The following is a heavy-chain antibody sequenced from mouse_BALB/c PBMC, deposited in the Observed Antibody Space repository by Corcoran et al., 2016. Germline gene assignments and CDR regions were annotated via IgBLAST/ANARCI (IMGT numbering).Heavy chain of an antibody. CDR2: ITHSGET. CDR3: AGDSSGYWYFDV. J-gene: IGHJ1*01. V-gene: IGHV12-3*02. CDR1: GFTITSGYY. Sequence: QMQLQESGPGLVKPSQSLFLACSITGFTITSGYYWIWIRQSPGKPLEWRGYITHSGETFYNPSLQSPISITRETSKNQFFLQLNSVTTEDTAMYYCAGDSSGYWYFDVWGAGTTVTVSS. D-gene: IGHD3-1*01.